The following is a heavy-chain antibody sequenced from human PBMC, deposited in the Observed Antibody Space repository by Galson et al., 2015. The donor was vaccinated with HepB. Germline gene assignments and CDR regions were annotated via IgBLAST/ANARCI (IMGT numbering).Heavy chain of an antibody. CDR3: ARQGGGGYNYGFPEFDS. Sequence: QSGAEVKKPGKSLRISCKGSGYSFTNYWITWVRQMPGKGLEWMGRIDPSDSYTNYSPSFRGRVTISADKSITTAYLQWSSLKASDTAMYYCARQGGGGYNYGFPEFDSWGQGTLVTVSS. D-gene: IGHD5-18*01. CDR1: GYSFTNYW. J-gene: IGHJ4*02. CDR2: IDPSDSYT. V-gene: IGHV5-10-1*01.